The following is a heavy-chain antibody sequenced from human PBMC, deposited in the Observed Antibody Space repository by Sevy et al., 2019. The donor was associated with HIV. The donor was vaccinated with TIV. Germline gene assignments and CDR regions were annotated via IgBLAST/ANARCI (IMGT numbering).Heavy chain of an antibody. CDR2: IYYNGHI. J-gene: IGHJ4*02. CDR3: AGENAWGRDYS. CDR1: VGSITSLY. Sequence: SDTLSLTCTVSVGSITSLYWNWIRQPPGKGLEWIANIYYNGHINYNPSLKSRVTLSLDTSKNQFSLRLSSVTAADTAMYYCAGENAWGRDYSWGQGTLVTVSS. V-gene: IGHV4-59*08. D-gene: IGHD1-26*01.